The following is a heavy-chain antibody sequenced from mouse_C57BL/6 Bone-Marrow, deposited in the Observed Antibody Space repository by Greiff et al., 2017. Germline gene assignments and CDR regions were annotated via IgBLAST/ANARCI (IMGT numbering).Heavy chain of an antibody. CDR2: ISDGGSYT. Sequence: EVKLVESGGGLVKPGGSLKLSCAASGFTFSSYAMSWVRPTPEKRLEWVATISDGGSYTYYPDNVKGRFTISRDNAKNNLYLQMSHLKSEDTAMYYCARDMITPYAMDYWGQGTSVTVSS. D-gene: IGHD2-4*01. CDR3: ARDMITPYAMDY. V-gene: IGHV5-4*01. J-gene: IGHJ4*01. CDR1: GFTFSSYA.